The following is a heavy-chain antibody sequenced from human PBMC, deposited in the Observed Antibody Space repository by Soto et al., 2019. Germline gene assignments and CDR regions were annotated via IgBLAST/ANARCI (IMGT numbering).Heavy chain of an antibody. CDR3: GRVYHY. J-gene: IGHJ4*02. CDR1: GFTLRDYY. D-gene: IGHD1-20*01. V-gene: IGHV3-11*01. Sequence: GGSLRLSCAASGFTLRDYYMSWIRQAPGKGLEWVSHISSSGSTKYYADSVKGRFTISRDNAKNSLFLQMDSLRAEDTAVYYCGRVYHYWGQGVMVTAPQ. CDR2: ISSSGSTK.